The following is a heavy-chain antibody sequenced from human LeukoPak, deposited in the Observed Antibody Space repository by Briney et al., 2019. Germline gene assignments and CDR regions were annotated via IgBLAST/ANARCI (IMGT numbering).Heavy chain of an antibody. D-gene: IGHD2-8*02. V-gene: IGHV4-39*02. CDR1: GGSISSSTYY. CDR2: IHYSGST. Sequence: SETLSLTCTVSGGSISSSTYYWGWIRQPPGKGLEWIGSIHYSGSTYYNPSLKGRVTISVDTSKNQFSLNLSSVTAADTAVYYCARDVAGPTGGVDYWGQGTLVTVSS. J-gene: IGHJ4*02. CDR3: ARDVAGPTGGVDY.